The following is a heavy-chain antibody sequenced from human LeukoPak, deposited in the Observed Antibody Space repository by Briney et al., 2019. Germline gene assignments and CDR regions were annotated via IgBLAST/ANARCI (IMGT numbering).Heavy chain of an antibody. D-gene: IGHD5-18*01. CDR2: ISSSSSYI. J-gene: IGHJ4*02. Sequence: GGSLRLSCAASGFTFDDYGMNWVRQAPGKGLEWVSSISSSSSYIYYADSVKGRFTISRDNAKNSLYLQMNSLRAEDTAVYYCARVLGIQLWIDYWGQGTLVTVSS. CDR1: GFTFDDYG. V-gene: IGHV3-21*01. CDR3: ARVLGIQLWIDY.